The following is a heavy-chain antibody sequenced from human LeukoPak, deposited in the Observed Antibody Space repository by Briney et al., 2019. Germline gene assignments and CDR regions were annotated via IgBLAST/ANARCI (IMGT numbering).Heavy chain of an antibody. CDR2: ISWNSGSI. Sequence: GGSLRLSCAASGFTFDDYAMHWVRQAPGKGLEWVSGISWNSGSIGYADSVEGRFTISRDNAKNSLYLQVNSLRAEDTALYYCAKAKAVAGITTDYWGQGTLVTVSS. J-gene: IGHJ4*02. CDR1: GFTFDDYA. CDR3: AKAKAVAGITTDY. V-gene: IGHV3-9*01. D-gene: IGHD6-19*01.